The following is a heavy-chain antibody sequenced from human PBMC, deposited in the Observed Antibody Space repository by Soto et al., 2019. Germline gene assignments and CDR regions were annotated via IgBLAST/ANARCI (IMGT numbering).Heavy chain of an antibody. CDR2: INPDNGNT. CDR3: ARGIATGQLDP. V-gene: IGHV1-3*01. CDR1: GYTFTRYT. J-gene: IGHJ5*02. Sequence: ASVKGSFKASGYTFTRYTMNWLRQAPGQRLEWMGWINPDNGNTKSSQKFQDRVIITRDTSASTAYMDLSSLRSEDTAVYYCARGIATGQLDPWGQGTLVTVSS. D-gene: IGHD2-15*01.